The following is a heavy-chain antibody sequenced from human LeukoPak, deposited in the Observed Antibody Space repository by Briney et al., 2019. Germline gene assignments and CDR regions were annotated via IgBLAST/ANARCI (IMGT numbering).Heavy chain of an antibody. CDR2: ISYDGSNK. CDR1: GFTFSSCG. J-gene: IGHJ4*02. V-gene: IGHV3-30*18. Sequence: GRSLRLSCAASGFTFSSCGMHWVRQAPGKGLEWVAVISYDGSNKYYADSVKGRFTISRGNSKNTLYLQMNSLRAEDTAVYYCAKDLGLYYYGSGSYADYWGQGTLVTVSS. CDR3: AKDLGLYYYGSGSYADY. D-gene: IGHD3-10*01.